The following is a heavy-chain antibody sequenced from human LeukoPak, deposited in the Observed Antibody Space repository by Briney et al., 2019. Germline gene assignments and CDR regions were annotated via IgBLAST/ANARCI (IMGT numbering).Heavy chain of an antibody. Sequence: GGSLRLSCAASGFTLSHHWMHWVRQAPGKGLEWISSISSSSRSYIYYADSVKGRFTISRDNAKNSLYLQMNSLRAEDTAVYYCARGSLQWLVRGYFDYWGQGTLVTVSS. D-gene: IGHD6-19*01. CDR2: ISSSSRSYI. CDR3: ARGSLQWLVRGYFDY. J-gene: IGHJ4*02. V-gene: IGHV3-21*01. CDR1: GFTLSHHW.